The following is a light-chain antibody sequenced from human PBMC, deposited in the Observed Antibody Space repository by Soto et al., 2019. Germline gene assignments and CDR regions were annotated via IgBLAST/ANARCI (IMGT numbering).Light chain of an antibody. J-gene: IGLJ1*01. CDR3: CSYAGRDYV. V-gene: IGLV2-23*01. CDR2: EGS. CDR1: SSDVGSYNL. Sequence: QSVLTQPASVSGSPGQSITISCTGTSSDVGSYNLVSWYQQHPGKAPKLMIYEGSKRPSGVSNRFSGSKSGNTASLTISGLQAEDEADYYCCSYAGRDYVFGTGTKVTAL.